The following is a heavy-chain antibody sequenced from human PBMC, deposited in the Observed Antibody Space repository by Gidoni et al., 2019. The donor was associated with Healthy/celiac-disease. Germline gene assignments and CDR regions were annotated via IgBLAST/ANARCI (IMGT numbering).Heavy chain of an antibody. D-gene: IGHD5-18*01. CDR3: ARASQQAMVKSPGY. CDR1: GFTFSSYA. Sequence: QVQLVESGGGVVQPGRSLRLSCAASGFTFSSYAMHWVRQAPGKGLEWVAVISYDGSNKYYADSVKGRFTISRDNSKNTLYLQMNSLRAEDTAVYYCARASQQAMVKSPGYWGQGTLVTVSS. J-gene: IGHJ4*02. CDR2: ISYDGSNK. V-gene: IGHV3-30-3*01.